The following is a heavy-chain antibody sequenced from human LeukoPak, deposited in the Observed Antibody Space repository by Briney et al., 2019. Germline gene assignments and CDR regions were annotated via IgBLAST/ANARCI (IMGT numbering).Heavy chain of an antibody. CDR3: ARNMAY. CDR1: GVSISTHY. D-gene: IGHD5-24*01. J-gene: IGHJ1*01. Sequence: SETLSLTCNVSGVSISTHYWSWIRQSPGKGLEWIGYVYDSGSTNYNPSLKSRVTISLDTPKHQFSLRLTSVTAADTAVYHCARNMAYWSQGTLVTVSS. V-gene: IGHV4-59*11. CDR2: VYDSGST.